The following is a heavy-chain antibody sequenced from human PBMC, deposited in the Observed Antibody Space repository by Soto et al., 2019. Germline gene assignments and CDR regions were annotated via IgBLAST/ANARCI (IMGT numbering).Heavy chain of an antibody. J-gene: IGHJ4*02. CDR2: ISWDGGST. CDR3: AKATYYYDSSGYSSPWYYFDY. D-gene: IGHD3-22*01. Sequence: GGSLRLSCAASGFTFDDYTMHWVRQAPGKGLEWVSLISWDGGSTYYADSVKGRFTISRDNSKNSLYLQMNSLRTEDTALYYCAKATYYYDSSGYSSPWYYFDYWGQGTLVTVSS. CDR1: GFTFDDYT. V-gene: IGHV3-43*01.